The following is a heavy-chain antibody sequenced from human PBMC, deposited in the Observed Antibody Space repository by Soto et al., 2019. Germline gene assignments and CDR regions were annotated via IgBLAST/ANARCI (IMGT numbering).Heavy chain of an antibody. CDR2: ISAYNGNT. D-gene: IGHD3-16*01. CDR1: GYTFTSYG. Sequence: ASVKVSCKASGYTFTSYGISWVRQAPGQGLEWMGWISAYNGNTNYAQKLQGRVTMTTDTSTSTAYMELRSLRSDDTAVYYCARVEKYDYIWGSPLDYWGQGTLVTVSS. J-gene: IGHJ4*02. CDR3: ARVEKYDYIWGSPLDY. V-gene: IGHV1-18*01.